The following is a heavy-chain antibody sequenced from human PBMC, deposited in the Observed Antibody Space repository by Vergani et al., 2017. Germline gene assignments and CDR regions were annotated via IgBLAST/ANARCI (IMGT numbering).Heavy chain of an antibody. CDR3: VRGGRGDHGDFWARLGP. CDR1: GFALNRHA. D-gene: IGHD3-3*01. CDR2: ISFDGTNE. Sequence: QVQLVESGGGVVQPGTSLRLSCVVSGFALNRHAMYWVRQAPGKGLEWVVAISFDGTNEYYPDLVKGRFTIYKDNTVDMLSLQMNSLRPDDTAVYYCVRGGRGDHGDFWARLGPWGQGTRVSVSS. V-gene: IGHV3-30-3*01. J-gene: IGHJ5*02.